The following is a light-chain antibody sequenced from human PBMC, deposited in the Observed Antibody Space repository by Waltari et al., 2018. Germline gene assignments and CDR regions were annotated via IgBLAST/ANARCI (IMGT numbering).Light chain of an antibody. CDR2: GAS. Sequence: EIVLTQSPGTLSLSPGERATLPCRASHSVSSSYLAWYQQKPGQAPRPLIYGASSRATGIPDRFSGSGSGTDFTLTISRLDPEDFAVYYCQQYGSSLPYTFGQGTKLEIK. CDR3: QQYGSSLPYT. CDR1: HSVSSSY. V-gene: IGKV3-20*01. J-gene: IGKJ2*01.